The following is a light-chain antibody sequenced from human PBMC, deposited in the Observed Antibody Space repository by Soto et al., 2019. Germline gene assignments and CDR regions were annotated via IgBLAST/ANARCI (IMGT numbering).Light chain of an antibody. CDR2: EVS. Sequence: QSVLTQPASVSGSPGQSITISCTGTSSDVGSYNLVSWYQQYLGKAPKLMIYEVSKRPSGVFNRFSGSKSGNTASLTISGLQAEDEGDYFCCSYAGPSTFVFGTGTKVTVL. CDR1: SSDVGSYNL. J-gene: IGLJ1*01. CDR3: CSYAGPSTFV. V-gene: IGLV2-23*02.